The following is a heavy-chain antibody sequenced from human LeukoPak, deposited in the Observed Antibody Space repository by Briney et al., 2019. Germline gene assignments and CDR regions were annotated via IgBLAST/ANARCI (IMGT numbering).Heavy chain of an antibody. Sequence: GRSLRLSCATSGFTFNDYAMYWVRQAPGKGLEWVSGISWNSRSIAYADSVKGRFTISRDNAKNSLYLQMNSLRAEDMALYYCAKEGSSWSTFDYWGQGTLVTVSS. CDR1: GFTFNDYA. CDR2: ISWNSRSI. J-gene: IGHJ4*02. D-gene: IGHD6-13*01. V-gene: IGHV3-9*03. CDR3: AKEGSSWSTFDY.